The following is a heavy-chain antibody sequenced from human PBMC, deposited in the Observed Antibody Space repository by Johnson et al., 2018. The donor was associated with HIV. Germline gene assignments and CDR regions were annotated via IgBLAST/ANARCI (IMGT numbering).Heavy chain of an antibody. V-gene: IGHV3-15*01. CDR2: IKSNTDGGTT. CDR1: GFTFNNAW. J-gene: IGHJ3*02. D-gene: IGHD3-9*01. CDR3: TPLMDAFDI. Sequence: VQLVESGGGVVRPGGSLRLSCAASGFTFNNAWMTWVRQVPGKGLEWVGRIKSNTDGGTTDYAGPVKGRFTISRDDSTNPLYLQLNSLKTEDTAVYYCTPLMDAFDIWGQGTMVTVSS.